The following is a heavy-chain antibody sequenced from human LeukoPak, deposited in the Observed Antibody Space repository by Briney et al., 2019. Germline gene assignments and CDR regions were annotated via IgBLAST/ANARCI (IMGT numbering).Heavy chain of an antibody. D-gene: IGHD3-10*01. J-gene: IGHJ6*02. CDR2: IIPILGIA. CDR1: GGTFSSYA. CDR3: ARRGSGSYYYYYYGMDV. V-gene: IGHV1-69*04. Sequence: ASVKVSCKASGGTFSSYAISWVRQAPGQGLEWMGRIIPILGIANYAQKFQGRVTITADKSTSTAYMELSSLRSEDTAVYYCARRGSGSYYYYYYGMDVWGQGTMVTVSS.